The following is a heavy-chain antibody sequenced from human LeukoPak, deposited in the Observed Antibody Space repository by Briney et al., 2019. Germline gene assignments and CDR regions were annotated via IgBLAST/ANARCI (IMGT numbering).Heavy chain of an antibody. CDR3: ARDRQELFDY. CDR2: VYHSGST. D-gene: IGHD1-26*01. V-gene: IGHV4-38-2*02. Sequence: SETLSLTCGVSGYSISSGYYWGWIRQPPGKGLEWIGSVYHSGSTYYNPSLKSRVTMSVDTSKNQFSLKLSSVTAADTAVYYCARDRQELFDYWGQGTLVAVSS. J-gene: IGHJ4*02. CDR1: GYSISSGYY.